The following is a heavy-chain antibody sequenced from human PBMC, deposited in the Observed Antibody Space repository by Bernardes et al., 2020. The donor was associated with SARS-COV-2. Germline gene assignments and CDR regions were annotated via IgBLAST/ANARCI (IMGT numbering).Heavy chain of an antibody. CDR3: ARDWDYGESGCYYGVDV. Sequence: GGSLRLSCAASGFTFNTYAMHWVRQAPGKGLEWVAFISFDGSNTYYADSVKGRFTISRDNSRNTLYLLMNSLRPEDTAVYYCARDWDYGESGCYYGVDVWGQGTTVTVSS. CDR2: ISFDGSNT. V-gene: IGHV3-30-3*01. J-gene: IGHJ6*02. CDR1: GFTFNTYA. D-gene: IGHD4-17*01.